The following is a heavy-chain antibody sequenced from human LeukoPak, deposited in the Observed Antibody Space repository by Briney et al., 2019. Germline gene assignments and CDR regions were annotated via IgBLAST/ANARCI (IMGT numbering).Heavy chain of an antibody. CDR1: GFTFSTYS. CDR3: ADTEVTGQNFDH. CDR2: ITRSSYYI. J-gene: IGHJ4*02. D-gene: IGHD3-9*01. V-gene: IGHV3-21*04. Sequence: PGGSLRLSCAASGFTFSTYSMNWVRQAPGKGLEWVSSITRSSYYIYYADSVKGRFTISRDNAKDSLYLQMNSLRAEDTAVYYCADTEVTGQNFDHWGQGTLVTVSS.